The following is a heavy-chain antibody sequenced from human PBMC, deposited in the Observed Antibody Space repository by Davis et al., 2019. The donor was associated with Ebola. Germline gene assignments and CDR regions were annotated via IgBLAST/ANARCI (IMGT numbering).Heavy chain of an antibody. J-gene: IGHJ4*02. CDR2: INPKSGAT. Sequence: ASVTVSCKAFGYTFIYYYINWVRQTPGQGLEWMGRINPKSGATTYAQRFQGRVTMTRDTSSGTAYMDLGSLKSDDTAVYYCARGPDANAPLDYWGQGTLVTVSS. D-gene: IGHD2-2*01. CDR3: ARGPDANAPLDY. V-gene: IGHV1-2*02. CDR1: GYTFIYYY.